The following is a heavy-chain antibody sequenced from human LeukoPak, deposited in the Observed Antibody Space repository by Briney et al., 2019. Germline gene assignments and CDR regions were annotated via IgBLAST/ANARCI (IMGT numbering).Heavy chain of an antibody. CDR1: GYTLTDLS. D-gene: IGHD3-22*01. J-gene: IGHJ4*02. CDR3: ATEPLYYYDSSGYLY. Sequence: ATVKVSCKVSGYTLTDLSMHWVRQAPGKGLEWMGGFDPEDGETIYAQKFQGRVTMTEDTSTDTAYMELSSLRSEDTAVYYCATEPLYYYDSSGYLYWGQGTLVTVSS. CDR2: FDPEDGET. V-gene: IGHV1-24*01.